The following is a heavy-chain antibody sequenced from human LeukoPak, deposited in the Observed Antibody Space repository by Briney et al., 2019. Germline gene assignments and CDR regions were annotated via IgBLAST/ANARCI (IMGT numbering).Heavy chain of an antibody. CDR2: ISYDGSNK. CDR1: GFTFGSYA. J-gene: IGHJ4*02. D-gene: IGHD6-19*01. Sequence: PGRSLRLSCAASGFTFGSYAMHWVRQAPGKGLEWVAVISYDGSNKYYADSVKGRFTISRDNSKNTLYLQMNSLRAEDTAVYYCARGGYSSGWFDFDYWGQGTLVTVSS. V-gene: IGHV3-30-3*01. CDR3: ARGGYSSGWFDFDY.